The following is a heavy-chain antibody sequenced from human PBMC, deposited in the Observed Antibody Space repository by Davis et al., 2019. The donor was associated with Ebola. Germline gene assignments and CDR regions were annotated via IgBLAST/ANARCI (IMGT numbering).Heavy chain of an antibody. CDR3: ARVQEYRSSWHEYNFDY. Sequence: ASVQVSCKASGYTFIKYDTSRVRQAPGQGLEWMGWISAYNGNTNYAQKLQGRVTMTTDTSTSTAYMELRSLRSDDTAGYYWARVQEYRSSWHEYNFDYWGQGTLVTVSS. CDR2: ISAYNGNT. CDR1: GYTFIKYD. J-gene: IGHJ4*02. D-gene: IGHD6-13*01. V-gene: IGHV1-18*01.